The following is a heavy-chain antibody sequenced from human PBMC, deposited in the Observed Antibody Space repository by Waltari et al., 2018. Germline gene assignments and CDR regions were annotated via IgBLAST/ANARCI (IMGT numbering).Heavy chain of an antibody. CDR3: ARMERDLWSGKDHNMDMDV. V-gene: IGHV5-51*03. CDR2: IYPGGFDP. J-gene: IGHJ6*03. CDR1: GYTFANYW. Sequence: EVQLVQSGAELKKPGQSLKISCQASGYTFANYWIAWVRQRPGKGREWMGIIYPGGFDPRYSPSGPGHGHFSVDKAGNTAYLQWSSLKASDTAKYYCARMERDLWSGKDHNMDMDVWGEGTTV. D-gene: IGHD3-3*01.